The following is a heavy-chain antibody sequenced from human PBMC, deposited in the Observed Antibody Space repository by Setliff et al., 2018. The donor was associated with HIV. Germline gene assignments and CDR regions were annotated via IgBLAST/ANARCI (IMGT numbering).Heavy chain of an antibody. D-gene: IGHD3-22*01. CDR3: ARSLVPSGYYYGRHAFDI. CDR1: GASIRGHY. Sequence: SETLSLTCSVSGASIRGHYWSWIRQSPGKGLEWIGNIYYSGNTNYNPSFKSRVTISVDTSKDQFSLRVNSVTAADTAVYYCARSLVPSGYYYGRHAFDIWGQGTKVTVSS. V-gene: IGHV4-59*08. CDR2: IYYSGNT. J-gene: IGHJ3*02.